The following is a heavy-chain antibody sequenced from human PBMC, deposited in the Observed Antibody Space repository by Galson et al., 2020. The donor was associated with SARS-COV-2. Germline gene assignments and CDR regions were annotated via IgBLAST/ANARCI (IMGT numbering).Heavy chain of an antibody. J-gene: IGHJ4*02. CDR2: ISARGDAT. CDR1: GFAYSTYA. D-gene: IGHD3-9*01. CDR3: AKDYDVLTGPI. V-gene: IGHV3-23*01. Sequence: GGSLRLSCAVSGFAYSTYALSWVRQAPGRGQEWVSAISARGDATYYADSVKGRFTISRDNSKNTLYLHMNSLSAEDTAVYYCAKDYDVLTGPIWGQGTLVTVSS.